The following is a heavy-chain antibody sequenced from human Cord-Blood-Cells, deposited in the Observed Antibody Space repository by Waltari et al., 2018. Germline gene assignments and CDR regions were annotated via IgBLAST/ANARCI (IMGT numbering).Heavy chain of an antibody. CDR1: GFTVSSNY. D-gene: IGHD3-10*01. Sequence: EVQLVESGGGLIQPGGSLRLSCAASGFTVSSNYMSWVRQAPGKGLEWVSVIYSGGSKYYADSVKGRFTISRDNSKNTLYLQMNSLRAEDTAVYYCARWSRELLPYGMDVWGQGTTVTVSS. J-gene: IGHJ6*02. CDR3: ARWSRELLPYGMDV. CDR2: IYSGGSK. V-gene: IGHV3-53*01.